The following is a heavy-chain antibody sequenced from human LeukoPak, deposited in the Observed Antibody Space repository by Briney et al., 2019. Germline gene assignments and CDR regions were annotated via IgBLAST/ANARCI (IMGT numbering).Heavy chain of an antibody. CDR3: AKHFFGSGSYYNVDY. Sequence: GGSLRLSCAASGFTFSSYAMTWVRQVPGKGLEWVSALTGSGGSGGRTYYADSVKGRFTISRDNSKNTLYLQMNSLRADDTAVYYCAKHFFGSGSYYNVDYWGQGTLVTVSS. D-gene: IGHD3-10*01. CDR1: GFTFSSYA. V-gene: IGHV3-23*01. J-gene: IGHJ4*02. CDR2: LTGSGGSGGRT.